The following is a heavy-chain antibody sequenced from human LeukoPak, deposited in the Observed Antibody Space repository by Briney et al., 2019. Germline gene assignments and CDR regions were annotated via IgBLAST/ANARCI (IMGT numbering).Heavy chain of an antibody. V-gene: IGHV1-46*01. CDR1: GYTFTSYY. Sequence: ASVKVSCKASGYTFTSYYMRWVRQAPGQGLEWMGIINPSGGSTSYAQRFQGRVTMTRDTSTSTVYMELSSLRSEDTAVYYCARIFPYAKIEDWGQGTLVTVSS. J-gene: IGHJ4*02. D-gene: IGHD3-16*01. CDR3: ARIFPYAKIED. CDR2: INPSGGST.